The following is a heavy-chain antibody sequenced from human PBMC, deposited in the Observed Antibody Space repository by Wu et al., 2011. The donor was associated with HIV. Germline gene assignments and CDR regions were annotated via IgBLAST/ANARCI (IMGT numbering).Heavy chain of an antibody. V-gene: IGHV1-2*02. J-gene: IGHJ3*01. Sequence: QVQLVQSGAEVKKPGASVKVSCKASGYTFTAYYMHWLRQAPGQGLEWMGWINPNSGDTYYAQKFQGRVSMPRDTSISTAYMELRRLSSDDTAVYYCARGTSRQGAFDFWGQGTMVTVSS. D-gene: IGHD3/OR15-3a*01. CDR1: GYTFTAYY. CDR2: INPNSGDT. CDR3: ARGTSRQGAFDF.